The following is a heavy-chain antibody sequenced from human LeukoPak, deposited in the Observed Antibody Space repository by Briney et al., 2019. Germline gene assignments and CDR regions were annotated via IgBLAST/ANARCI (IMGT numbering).Heavy chain of an antibody. CDR3: ARSGSGSYPPPDY. Sequence: SVKVSCKASGGTFSSYAISWVRQAPGQGLEWMGGIIPIFGTANYAQKFQGRVTITADKSTSTAYMEPSSLRSEDTAVYYCARSGSGSYPPPDYWGQGTLVTVSS. D-gene: IGHD3-10*01. V-gene: IGHV1-69*06. CDR2: IIPIFGTA. J-gene: IGHJ4*02. CDR1: GGTFSSYA.